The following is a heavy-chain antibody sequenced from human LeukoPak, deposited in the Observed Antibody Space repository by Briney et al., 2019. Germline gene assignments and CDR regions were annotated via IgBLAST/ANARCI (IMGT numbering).Heavy chain of an antibody. CDR2: ISANSGNT. Sequence: GASVKVSCKSSGYSFRINGISWVRQAPGQGLEWMSWISANSGNTYYAQNFQGRVTLTTDTATSTAYMELRSLRSDDTAVYYCARDVNYAFDYWGQGTLVTVSS. J-gene: IGHJ4*02. V-gene: IGHV1-18*01. D-gene: IGHD3-16*01. CDR1: GYSFRING. CDR3: ARDVNYAFDY.